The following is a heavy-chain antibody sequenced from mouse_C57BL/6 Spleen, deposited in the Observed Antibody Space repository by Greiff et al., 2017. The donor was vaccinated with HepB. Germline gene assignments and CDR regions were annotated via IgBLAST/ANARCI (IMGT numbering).Heavy chain of an antibody. J-gene: IGHJ2*01. CDR3: TRSYGSSWDY. CDR1: GSTFTDYE. D-gene: IGHD1-1*01. Sequence: QVQLQQSGAELVRPGASVTLSCKASGSTFTDYEMHWVKQTPVHGLEWIGAIDPETGGTAYHQKFKGKAILTADKSYSTAYMELRSLTSEDSAFYYCTRSYGSSWDYWGQVTTLTVSS. CDR2: IDPETGGT. V-gene: IGHV1-15*01.